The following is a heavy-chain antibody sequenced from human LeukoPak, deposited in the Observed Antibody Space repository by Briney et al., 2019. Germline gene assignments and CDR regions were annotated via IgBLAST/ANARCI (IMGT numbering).Heavy chain of an antibody. J-gene: IGHJ3*02. D-gene: IGHD3-22*01. Sequence: GGSLRLSCAASGFTFDDYTMHWVRQAPGKGLEWVSLISWDGGSTYYADSVKGRFTISRDNSKNTLYLQMNSLRAEDTAVYYCARGSISSGYHGPFDIWGQGTMVTVSS. CDR3: ARGSISSGYHGPFDI. CDR2: ISWDGGST. CDR1: GFTFDDYT. V-gene: IGHV3-43*01.